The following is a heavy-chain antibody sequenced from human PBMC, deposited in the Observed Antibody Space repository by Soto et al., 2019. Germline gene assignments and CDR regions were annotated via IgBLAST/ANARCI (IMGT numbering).Heavy chain of an antibody. CDR1: GFSNLA. Sequence: GGSLRLSCAGSGFSNLAMTWVRQAPGKGLEWVSGISGSDGGAYYADSVKGRFTISRDNSKNTLYLQMNSLRAEDTAVYYCAKSLYSNPSYFDYWGQGTLVTVSS. V-gene: IGHV3-23*01. CDR2: ISGSDGGA. CDR3: AKSLYSNPSYFDY. D-gene: IGHD4-4*01. J-gene: IGHJ4*02.